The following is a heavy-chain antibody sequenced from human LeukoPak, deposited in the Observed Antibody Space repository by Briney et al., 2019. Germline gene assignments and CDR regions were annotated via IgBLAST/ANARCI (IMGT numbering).Heavy chain of an antibody. CDR3: ARVGEVRFGELFSY. V-gene: IGHV1-2*02. CDR1: GYTFTGYY. CDR2: INPNSGGT. Sequence: ASVKVSCKASGYTFTGYYMHWVRQAPGQGLEWMGWINPNSGGTNYAQKFQGRVTMTRDTSISTAYVELSRLRSDDTAVYYCARVGEVRFGELFSYWGQGTLVTVSS. D-gene: IGHD3-10*01. J-gene: IGHJ4*02.